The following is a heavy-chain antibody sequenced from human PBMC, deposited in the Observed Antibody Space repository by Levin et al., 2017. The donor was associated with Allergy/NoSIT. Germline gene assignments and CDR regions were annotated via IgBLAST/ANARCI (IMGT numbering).Heavy chain of an antibody. D-gene: IGHD2-2*01. CDR1: GGSISSGSYY. V-gene: IGHV4-61*02. CDR2: IYTSGST. J-gene: IGHJ5*02. Sequence: SQTLSLTCTVSGGSISSGSYYWSWIRQPAGKGLEWIGRIYTSGSTNYNPSLKSRVTISVDTSKNQFSLKLSSVTAADTAVYYCARDNYQLPLIWFDPWGQGTLVTVSS. CDR3: ARDNYQLPLIWFDP.